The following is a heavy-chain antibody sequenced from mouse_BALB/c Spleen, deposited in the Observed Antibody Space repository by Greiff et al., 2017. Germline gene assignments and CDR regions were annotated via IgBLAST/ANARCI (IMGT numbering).Heavy chain of an antibody. CDR2: IDPETGGT. CDR3: AKDGGYFDY. D-gene: IGHD1-1*02. V-gene: IGHV1-15*01. J-gene: IGHJ2*01. Sequence: QVQLKQSGAELVRPGASVTLSCKASGYTFTDYEMHWVKQTPVHGLEWIGAIDPETGGTAYNQKFKGKATLTADTSSNTAYLQLSSLTSEDTAVYYCAKDGGYFDYWGQGTTLTVSS. CDR1: GYTFTDYE.